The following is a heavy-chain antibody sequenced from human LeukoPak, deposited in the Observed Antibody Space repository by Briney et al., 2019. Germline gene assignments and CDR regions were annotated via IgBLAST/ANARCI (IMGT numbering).Heavy chain of an antibody. CDR3: ASSLRKWEERDGMDV. J-gene: IGHJ6*02. CDR1: GYTLTRYF. Sequence: ASVKVSCKASGYTLTRYFIHWVRQAPGQGLEWMGIINPNGGSTSYPQKFQGRVTMTRDTSTNTVYMELSSLKSEDTAVYYCASSLRKWEERDGMDVWGQGTTAIVSS. V-gene: IGHV1-46*01. CDR2: INPNGGST. D-gene: IGHD1-26*01.